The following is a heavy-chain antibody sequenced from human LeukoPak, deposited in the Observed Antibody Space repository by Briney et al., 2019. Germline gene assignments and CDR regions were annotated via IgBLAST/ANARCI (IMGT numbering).Heavy chain of an antibody. D-gene: IGHD3-9*01. CDR1: GGSISSYY. CDR2: IYTSGST. V-gene: IGHV4-4*07. Sequence: PSETLSLTCTVSGGSISSYYWSWIRQPAGKGLEWIGRIYTSGSTNYNPSLKSRVTMSVDTSKNQFSLKLSSVTAADTAVYYCARDTYGILTGTIYFDYWGQGTLVTVSS. CDR3: ARDTYGILTGTIYFDY. J-gene: IGHJ4*02.